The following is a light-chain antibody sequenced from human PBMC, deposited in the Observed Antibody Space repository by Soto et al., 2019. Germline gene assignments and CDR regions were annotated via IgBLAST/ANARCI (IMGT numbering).Light chain of an antibody. V-gene: IGKV1-5*01. Sequence: DIQMTQSPSTLSASVGDTVTITCRASQSASNRLIWYQKKPGKAPRLLLYESSNLESGLPPKISSSGSGTEFNLTNSTLQPGDSATYYCQKHNSSLWTFGQGTKVEI. CDR3: QKHNSSLWT. CDR2: ESS. J-gene: IGKJ1*01. CDR1: QSASNR.